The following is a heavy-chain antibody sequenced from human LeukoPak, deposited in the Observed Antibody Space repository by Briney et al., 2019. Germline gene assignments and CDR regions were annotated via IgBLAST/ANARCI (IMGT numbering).Heavy chain of an antibody. CDR1: GFTFSSYG. D-gene: IGHD3-10*01. CDR2: ISYDGSNK. V-gene: IGHV3-30*18. CDR3: AKGPVLLWFGDPNGGAFDI. J-gene: IGHJ3*02. Sequence: GGSLRLSCAASGFTFSSYGMHWVRQAPGKGLEWVAVISYDGSNKYYADSVKGRLTISRDNSKNTLYPQMNSLRAEDTAVYYCAKGPVLLWFGDPNGGAFDIWGQGTMVTVSS.